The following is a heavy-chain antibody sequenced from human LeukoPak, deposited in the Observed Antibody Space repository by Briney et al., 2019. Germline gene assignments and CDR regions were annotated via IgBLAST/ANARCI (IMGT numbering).Heavy chain of an antibody. J-gene: IGHJ6*03. CDR1: GGSISSSSYY. Sequence: SETLSLTCTVSGGSISSSSYYWGWIRQPPGKGLEWIGSIYYSGSTYYNPSLKSRVTISVDTSKNQFSLKLNSVTAADTAVYYCARVEEGYGSGRRENYYYYYMDVWGKGTTVTISS. CDR2: IYYSGST. CDR3: ARVEEGYGSGRRENYYYYYMDV. V-gene: IGHV4-39*07. D-gene: IGHD3-10*01.